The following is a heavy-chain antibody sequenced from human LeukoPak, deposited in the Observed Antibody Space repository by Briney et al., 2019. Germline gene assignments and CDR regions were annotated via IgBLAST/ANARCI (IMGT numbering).Heavy chain of an antibody. J-gene: IGHJ4*02. V-gene: IGHV3-48*01. CDR2: ISSSSSTI. D-gene: IGHD3-10*01. Sequence: GGSLRLSCAASGFTFSSYSMNWVRQAPGKGLEWVSYISSSSSTIYYSDSVKGRFTISRDNAKNSLYLQMNSLRAEDTALYYCAKDRAFGQFLWGNDYWGQGTLVTVSS. CDR3: AKDRAFGQFLWGNDY. CDR1: GFTFSSYS.